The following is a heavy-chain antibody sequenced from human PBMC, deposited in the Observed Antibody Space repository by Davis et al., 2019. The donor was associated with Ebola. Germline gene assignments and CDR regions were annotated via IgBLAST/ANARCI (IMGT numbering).Heavy chain of an antibody. CDR3: ARDEIDSSSWTGGSYYGMDV. CDR1: GYTFTGYY. J-gene: IGHJ6*02. D-gene: IGHD6-13*01. CDR2: INPNSGGT. V-gene: IGHV1-2*02. Sequence: ASVKVSCKASGYTFTGYYMHWVRQAPGQGLEWMGWINPNSGGTNYAQKFQGRVTITADESTSTAYMELSSLRSEDTAVYYCARDEIDSSSWTGGSYYGMDVWGQGTTVTVSS.